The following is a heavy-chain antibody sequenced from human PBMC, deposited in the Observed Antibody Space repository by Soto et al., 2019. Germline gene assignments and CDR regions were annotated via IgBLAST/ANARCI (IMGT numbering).Heavy chain of an antibody. V-gene: IGHV3-23*01. CDR1: GFTFGDYT. CDR3: VGFCRGGRCTGLASFDV. Sequence: EVQLLESGGGLVQPGGSLRLSCATSGFTFGDYTISWVRQAPGKGLEWVSGISGSGGSTYYADSVKGHFAISKDQSKSTVYLQVNSLRVEDTAVYYCVGFCRGGRCTGLASFDVWGQGITVTVSS. D-gene: IGHD2-15*01. J-gene: IGHJ3*01. CDR2: ISGSGGST.